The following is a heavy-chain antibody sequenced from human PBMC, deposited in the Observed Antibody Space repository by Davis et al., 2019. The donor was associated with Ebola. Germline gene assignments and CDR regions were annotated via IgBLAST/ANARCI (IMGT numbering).Heavy chain of an antibody. J-gene: IGHJ6*02. CDR2: ISSSSSYI. D-gene: IGHD3-3*01. Sequence: GESLKISCAASGFTFSSYSMNWVRQAPGKGLEWVSSISSSSSYIYYADSVKGRFTISRDNAKNSLYLQMNSLRAEDTAVYYCARAHDTIFGVVIIRDYYYYGMDVWGQGTTVTVSS. CDR1: GFTFSSYS. CDR3: ARAHDTIFGVVIIRDYYYYGMDV. V-gene: IGHV3-21*01.